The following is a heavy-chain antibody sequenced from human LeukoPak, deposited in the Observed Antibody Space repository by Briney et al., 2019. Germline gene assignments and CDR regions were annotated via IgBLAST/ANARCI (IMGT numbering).Heavy chain of an antibody. Sequence: SETLSLTCTVPGGSISSSSYYWGWIRQPPGKGLEWIGSIYYSGSTNYNPSLKSRVTISVDTSKNQFSLKLSSVTAADTAVYYCARDGDYNWNDGALGYWGQGTLVTVSS. CDR3: ARDGDYNWNDGALGY. V-gene: IGHV4-39*07. CDR1: GGSISSSSYY. CDR2: IYYSGST. J-gene: IGHJ4*02. D-gene: IGHD1-20*01.